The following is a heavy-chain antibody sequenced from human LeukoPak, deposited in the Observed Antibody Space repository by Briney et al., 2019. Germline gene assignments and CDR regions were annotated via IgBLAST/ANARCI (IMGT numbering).Heavy chain of an antibody. J-gene: IGHJ4*02. CDR1: GGTFSNYA. CDR3: ARYSDILTGYPDY. Sequence: SVKVSCKASGGTFSNYAISWVRQAPGQGLEWMGGIIPGFGTADYAQRFQGRVTITADESPPTAYMELSGLRSDDTAVYYCARYSDILTGYPDYWGQGAVVTVSS. D-gene: IGHD3-9*01. CDR2: IIPGFGTA. V-gene: IGHV1-69*13.